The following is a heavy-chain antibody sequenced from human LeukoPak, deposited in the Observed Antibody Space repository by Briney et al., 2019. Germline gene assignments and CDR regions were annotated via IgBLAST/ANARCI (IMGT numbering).Heavy chain of an antibody. J-gene: IGHJ5*02. Sequence: ASVKVSCKASGYTFTGYYMHWVRQAPGQGLEWMGWINPNSGGTNYAQKSQGRVTMTRDTSISTAYMELSRLRSDDTAVYYCARSPDIVVVPAADYQNWFDPWGQGTLVTVSS. D-gene: IGHD2-2*01. CDR2: INPNSGGT. V-gene: IGHV1-2*02. CDR3: ARSPDIVVVPAADYQNWFDP. CDR1: GYTFTGYY.